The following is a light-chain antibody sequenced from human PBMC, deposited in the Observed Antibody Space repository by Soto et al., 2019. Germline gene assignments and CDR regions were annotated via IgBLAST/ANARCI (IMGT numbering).Light chain of an antibody. CDR2: GAS. CDR1: QSIHTS. Sequence: DSVLTQSPCALSLTTGERATLSCRASQSIHTSLAWYQQKPGQPPRLLIYGASSRAPGIPDRFSGSGSGTDFTLTISRLEPEDFAVYYCQQYGSSPPITFGQVTRLEI. J-gene: IGKJ5*01. V-gene: IGKV3-20*01. CDR3: QQYGSSPPIT.